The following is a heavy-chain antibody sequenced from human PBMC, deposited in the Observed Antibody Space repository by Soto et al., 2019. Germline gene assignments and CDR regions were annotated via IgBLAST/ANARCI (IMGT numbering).Heavy chain of an antibody. CDR2: ISYDGSNK. CDR3: ARDRWYNWNYFDY. J-gene: IGHJ4*02. V-gene: IGHV3-30-3*01. D-gene: IGHD1-20*01. Sequence: QVQLVESGGGVVQPGSSLRLSCAASGFTFSSYAMHWVRQAPGKGLEWVAVISYDGSNKYYADSVKGRFTISRDNSKNTLYLQMNSLRAEDTAVYYCARDRWYNWNYFDYWGQGTLVTVSS. CDR1: GFTFSSYA.